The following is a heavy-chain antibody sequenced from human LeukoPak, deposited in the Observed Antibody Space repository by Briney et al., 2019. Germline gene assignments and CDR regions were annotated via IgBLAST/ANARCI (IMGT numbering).Heavy chain of an antibody. CDR3: ARQQVLSYQYFMDV. CDR2: IYPGDSDT. V-gene: IGHV5-51*01. CDR1: GYRFTSYW. D-gene: IGHD2-2*01. J-gene: IGHJ6*03. Sequence: GESLKISCKGSGYRFTSYWIGWVRQMPGKGLEWMGIIYPGDSDTRYSPSFQGQVTISADKSITTAYLQWSSLRASDTGTYYCARQQVLSYQYFMDVWGKGTTVTVSS.